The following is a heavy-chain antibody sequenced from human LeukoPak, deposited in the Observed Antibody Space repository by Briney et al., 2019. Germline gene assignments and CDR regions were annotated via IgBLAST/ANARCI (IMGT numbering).Heavy chain of an antibody. Sequence: ASVTVSCKASGYTFTSYAMHWVRQAPGQRLEWMGWINAGNGNTKYSQKFQGRVTITRDTSASTAYMELSSLRSEDTAVYYCARAYSSGWYDGRDDAFDIWGQGTMVTVSS. D-gene: IGHD6-19*01. CDR3: ARAYSSGWYDGRDDAFDI. V-gene: IGHV1-3*01. CDR2: INAGNGNT. CDR1: GYTFTSYA. J-gene: IGHJ3*02.